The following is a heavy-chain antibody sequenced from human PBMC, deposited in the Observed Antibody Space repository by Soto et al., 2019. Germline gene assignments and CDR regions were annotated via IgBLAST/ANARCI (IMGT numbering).Heavy chain of an antibody. V-gene: IGHV2-5*02. Sequence: QITLKESDPTLVKPTQTLTLTCTFSGFSLDSPAVGVNWIRQPPGKALEWLGLIYWDDDKQYNPSLKSRLTITRDTSKKQVVLTMTNMDPVDTATYYCAHGSGWLSDYWCQGTLVTVSS. CDR2: IYWDDDK. CDR1: GFSLDSPAVG. CDR3: AHGSGWLSDY. J-gene: IGHJ4*02. D-gene: IGHD6-19*01.